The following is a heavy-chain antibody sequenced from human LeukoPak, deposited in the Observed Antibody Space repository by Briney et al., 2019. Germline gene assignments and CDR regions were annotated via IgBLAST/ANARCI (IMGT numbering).Heavy chain of an antibody. J-gene: IGHJ4*02. CDR1: GFSFSDSW. CDR3: ASSKDHYCRY. CDR2: IHQDAGEK. V-gene: IGHV3-7*05. Sequence: GRSLSLSCAASGFSFSDSWMTWVRQTPGKGLQWVASIHQDAGEKQYLDSVRGRFTISRDNARNSLYLQMNSLRVEDTAVYYCASSKDHYCRYWGQGTPVTVSS.